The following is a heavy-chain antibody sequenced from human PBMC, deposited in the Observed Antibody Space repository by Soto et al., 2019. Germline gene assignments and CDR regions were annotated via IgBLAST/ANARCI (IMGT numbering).Heavy chain of an antibody. D-gene: IGHD3-3*01. CDR3: ASYRDFWSGGSWFDP. CDR1: GGSFSGYY. J-gene: IGHJ5*02. CDR2: IGHSGSA. Sequence: QVQLQQWGAGLLKPSETLSLTCAVYGGSFSGYYWTWIRQPPGKGLEWVGEIGHSGSATYRPSLKCRVTISVDTSKNPFSLKLSSVTAADTPVYYGASYRDFWSGGSWFDPWGQGTLFTVSS. V-gene: IGHV4-34*01.